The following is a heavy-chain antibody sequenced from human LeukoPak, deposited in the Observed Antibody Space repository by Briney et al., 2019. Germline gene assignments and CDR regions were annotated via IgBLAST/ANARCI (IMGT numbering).Heavy chain of an antibody. CDR2: ISGSGGST. CDR1: GFTFSSYA. CDR3: AKEGVVGATLKPPFDY. D-gene: IGHD1-26*01. Sequence: GGSLRLSCAASGFTFSSYAMSWVRQAPGKGLEWVSAISGSGGSTYYADSVKGRFTISRDNSKNTLYLQMNSLRAEDTAVYYCAKEGVVGATLKPPFDYWGQGTLVTVSS. V-gene: IGHV3-23*01. J-gene: IGHJ4*02.